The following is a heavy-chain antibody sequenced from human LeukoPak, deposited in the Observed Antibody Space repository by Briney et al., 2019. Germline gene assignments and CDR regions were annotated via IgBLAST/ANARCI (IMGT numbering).Heavy chain of an antibody. Sequence: GGSLRLSCAASGFTFSSYSMNWVRQAPGKGLEWVSSISSSSSYIYYADSVKGRVTISRDNAKNSLYLQMNSLRAEDTAVYYCARGALGDAFDIWGQGTMVTVSS. CDR1: GFTFSSYS. CDR3: ARGALGDAFDI. V-gene: IGHV3-21*01. CDR2: ISSSSSYI. J-gene: IGHJ3*02. D-gene: IGHD7-27*01.